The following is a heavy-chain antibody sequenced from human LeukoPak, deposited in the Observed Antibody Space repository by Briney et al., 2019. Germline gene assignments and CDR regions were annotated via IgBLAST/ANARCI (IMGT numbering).Heavy chain of an antibody. V-gene: IGHV3-73*01. Sequence: GGSLKLSCAASGFSFSGSAMHWVRQASGKGLEWVGRIRSKANNYATAYAASVEGRFIISRDDSKNTAYLQMNSLKTEDTAVYYCTKHGGGYDPFDYWGQGILVTVSS. CDR2: IRSKANNYAT. CDR3: TKHGGGYDPFDY. J-gene: IGHJ4*02. D-gene: IGHD5-12*01. CDR1: GFSFSGSA.